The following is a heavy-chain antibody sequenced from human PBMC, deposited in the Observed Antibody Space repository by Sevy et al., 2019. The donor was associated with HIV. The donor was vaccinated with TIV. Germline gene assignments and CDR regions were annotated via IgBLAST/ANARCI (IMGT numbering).Heavy chain of an antibody. CDR1: GFTFNTYT. D-gene: IGHD3-10*01. CDR3: ARPYGSGSWEAYDI. J-gene: IGHJ3*02. Sequence: GGSLRISCAASGFTFNTYTMNWVRQAPGEGLEWVSSISSSGNYIYYADSVKGRFTISRDNAKNSLFLQMNNLRAEDTTVYYCARPYGSGSWEAYDIWGQGQWSPSPQ. V-gene: IGHV3-21*01. CDR2: ISSSGNYI.